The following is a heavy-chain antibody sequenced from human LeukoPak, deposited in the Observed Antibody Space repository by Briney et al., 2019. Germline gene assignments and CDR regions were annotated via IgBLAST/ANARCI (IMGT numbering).Heavy chain of an antibody. CDR2: IYSGGST. J-gene: IGHJ4*02. V-gene: IGHV3-66*02. D-gene: IGHD4-17*01. CDR3: ARDSSYGDFFAY. Sequence: GGSLRLSCAASGFTVSSNYMSWVRQAPGKGLEWVSVIYSGGSTYYADSVKGRFTISRDNSKNTLSLQMNSLRAEDTAVYYCARDSSYGDFFAYGGQGTRVTVSS. CDR1: GFTVSSNY.